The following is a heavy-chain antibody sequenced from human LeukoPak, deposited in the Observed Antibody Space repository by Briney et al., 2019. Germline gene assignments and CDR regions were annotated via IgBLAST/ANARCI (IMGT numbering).Heavy chain of an antibody. J-gene: IGHJ6*03. CDR3: SRGPGQTSYYGAWSYYYYYYYYMDV. V-gene: IGHV1-18*01. D-gene: IGHD3-10*01. Sequence: GASVKVSCNASGYTFTSYGISWVRQAPGQGLEWMGWISAYNGNTNYAQKLQGRVTMTTDTSTSTAYMQLTVLKPDDTAQYYCSRGPGQTSYYGAWSYYYYYYYYMDVWGKGTTVTISS. CDR2: ISAYNGNT. CDR1: GYTFTSYG.